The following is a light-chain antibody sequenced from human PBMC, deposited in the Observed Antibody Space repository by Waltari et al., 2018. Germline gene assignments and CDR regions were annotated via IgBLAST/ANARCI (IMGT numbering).Light chain of an antibody. Sequence: DIVLTQSSDSLAVSLGEGATINCKSSQSVLYSSNNNNYLAWYQQKPGQPPKLLIHWAATREAGVTDRFSGSGSGTDFTLTISSLQAEDVAVYYCQQYYSAPRTFGRGTKLDIK. CDR2: WAA. CDR3: QQYYSAPRT. V-gene: IGKV4-1*01. CDR1: QSVLYSSNNNNY. J-gene: IGKJ2*01.